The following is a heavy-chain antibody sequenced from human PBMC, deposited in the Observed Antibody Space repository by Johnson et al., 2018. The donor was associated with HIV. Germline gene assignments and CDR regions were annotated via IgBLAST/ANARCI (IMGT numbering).Heavy chain of an antibody. CDR2: ISSDGSNK. CDR1: GFTLTTYA. V-gene: IGHV3-30*18. J-gene: IGHJ3*02. Sequence: QVQLVESGGDMVQPGRSLRLSCAASGFTLTTYAMHWVRQAPGKGLEWVAVISSDGSNKYYADSVKGRFTISRDNSKNTLYLQMNSLRAEDTAVYYCAKESAFDIWGQGTMVTVSA. CDR3: AKESAFDI.